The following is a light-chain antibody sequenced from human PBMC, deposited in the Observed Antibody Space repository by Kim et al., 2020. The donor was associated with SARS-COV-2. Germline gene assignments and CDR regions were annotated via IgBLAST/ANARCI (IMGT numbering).Light chain of an antibody. CDR1: SSDIGAYNY. Sequence: GQSITISCTGTSSDIGAYNYVSWYQQHPGKAPKLIIYDGTQRPSGVSNRFSASKSGDTASLTISGLQAEDEADYYCASYTTTITWVFGGGTKVTVL. J-gene: IGLJ3*02. CDR3: ASYTTTITWV. CDR2: DGT. V-gene: IGLV2-14*03.